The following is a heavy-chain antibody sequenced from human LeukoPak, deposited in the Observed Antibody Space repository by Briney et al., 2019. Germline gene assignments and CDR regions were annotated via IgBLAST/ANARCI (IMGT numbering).Heavy chain of an antibody. V-gene: IGHV3-7*01. D-gene: IGHD6-13*01. Sequence: GGSLRLSCAASGFTFSSYWMSWVRQAPGKGLEWVANIKQGGSEKYYVDSVKGRFTISRDNAKNSLYLQMNSLRAEDTAVYYCARRYSSSWFTHYYFDYWGQGTLVTVSS. CDR2: IKQGGSEK. CDR3: ARRYSSSWFTHYYFDY. CDR1: GFTFSSYW. J-gene: IGHJ4*02.